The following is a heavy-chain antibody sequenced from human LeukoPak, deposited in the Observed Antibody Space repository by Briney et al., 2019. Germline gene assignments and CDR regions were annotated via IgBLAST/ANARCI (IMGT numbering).Heavy chain of an antibody. V-gene: IGHV1-69*13. J-gene: IGHJ4*02. CDR3: ASPIGYCSGGSCSLLGPFDY. CDR2: IIPIFGTA. CDR1: GGTFSSYA. Sequence: GASVKVSCKASGGTFSSYAISWVRQAPGQGLEWMGGIIPIFGTANYAQKFQGRVTITADESTSTAYMELSSLRSEDTAVYYCASPIGYCSGGSCSLLGPFDYWGQGTLVTVSS. D-gene: IGHD2-15*01.